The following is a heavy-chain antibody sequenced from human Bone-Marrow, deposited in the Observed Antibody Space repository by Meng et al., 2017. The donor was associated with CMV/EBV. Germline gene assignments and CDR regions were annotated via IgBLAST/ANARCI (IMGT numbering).Heavy chain of an antibody. Sequence: ASVKVSCKASGCTLTGYYMHWVRQAPGQGLEWMGWINPNSGGTNYAQKFQGRVTMTRDTSISTAYTELSRLRSDDTAVYYCARIMIRGVINDAFDIWGQGTMVTVSS. D-gene: IGHD3-10*01. J-gene: IGHJ3*02. V-gene: IGHV1-2*02. CDR1: GCTLTGYY. CDR2: INPNSGGT. CDR3: ARIMIRGVINDAFDI.